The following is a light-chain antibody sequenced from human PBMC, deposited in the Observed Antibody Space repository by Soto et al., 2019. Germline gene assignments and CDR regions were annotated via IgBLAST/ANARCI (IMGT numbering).Light chain of an antibody. CDR1: EAITNY. CDR3: QQYGNLPLT. CDR2: DAS. Sequence: DIYMAQSPSSLSASVGDRVTITCQASEAITNYLNWYQQKPGKAPKLLIYDASSLETGVPLRFTGGGSGTNFTFTISGLQPEDIASYYCQQYGNLPLTFGQGTMVEFK. V-gene: IGKV1-33*01. J-gene: IGKJ2*01.